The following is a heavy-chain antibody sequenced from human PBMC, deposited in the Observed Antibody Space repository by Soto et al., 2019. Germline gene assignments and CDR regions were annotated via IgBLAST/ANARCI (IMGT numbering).Heavy chain of an antibody. J-gene: IGHJ4*02. CDR2: TWYDGTNK. V-gene: IGHV3-33*01. CDR1: GFTFRNYG. Sequence: PGGSLRLSCAASGFTFRNYGMHWLRQAPGKGLEWVAVTWYDGTNKKYAASVKGRFTISRDNSKNTLYLEMNSLRAEDTAVYYCARDLGYKGSWAVSNVFDYWSQGTLVTVSS. CDR3: ARDLGYKGSWAVSNVFDY. D-gene: IGHD1-26*01.